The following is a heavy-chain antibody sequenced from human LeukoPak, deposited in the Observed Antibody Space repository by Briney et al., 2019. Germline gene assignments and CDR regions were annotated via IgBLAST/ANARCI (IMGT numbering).Heavy chain of an antibody. D-gene: IGHD2-15*01. V-gene: IGHV3-48*03. CDR2: ISSSGSTT. J-gene: IGHJ4*02. CDR1: GFTFSSYE. CDR3: AKYCSGISCYSGLY. Sequence: PGGSLRLSCASSGFTFSSYEMNWVREAPGKGLEWVSYISSSGSTTYYADSVKGRFTVSRDNSKDTLYLQMNSLRAEDTALYYCAKYCSGISCYSGLYWGQGSLVTVAS.